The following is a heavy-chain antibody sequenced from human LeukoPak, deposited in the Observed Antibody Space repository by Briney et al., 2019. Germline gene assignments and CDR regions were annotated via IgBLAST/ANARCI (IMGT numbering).Heavy chain of an antibody. J-gene: IGHJ4*02. D-gene: IGHD6-19*01. Sequence: SVKVSCKASGGTFSSYAISWVRQAPGQGLEWMGGIIPIFGTANYAQKFQGRVTITADKSTSTAYMELSSLRSEDTAVYYCARERSYSSGRTFDYWGQGTLVTVSS. V-gene: IGHV1-69*06. CDR3: ARERSYSSGRTFDY. CDR2: IIPIFGTA. CDR1: GGTFSSYA.